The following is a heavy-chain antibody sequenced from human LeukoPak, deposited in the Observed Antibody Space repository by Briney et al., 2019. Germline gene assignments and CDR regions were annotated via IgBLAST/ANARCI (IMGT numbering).Heavy chain of an antibody. CDR2: INRHGGT. D-gene: IGHD3-10*01. V-gene: IGHV4-34*01. CDR1: GGSFSDYF. Sequence: SETLSLTCAVYGGSFSDYFWTWIRQPPGKGLEWIGKINRHGGTNYNPSLRSRVTMSVDTSKDQFSLKLSSVSAADTAVYYRVRDGSGPDPKNWFDPWGQGALVTVSS. CDR3: VRDGSGPDPKNWFDP. J-gene: IGHJ5*02.